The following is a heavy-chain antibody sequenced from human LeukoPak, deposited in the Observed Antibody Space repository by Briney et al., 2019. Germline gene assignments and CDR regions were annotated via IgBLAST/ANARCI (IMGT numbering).Heavy chain of an antibody. Sequence: GGSLRLSCEVSGFIVSSNHMSWVRQAPGKGLDWVSIIYSGGTTYYADSVKGRFTISRDSSKNTLYLQMNSLRAEDTAVYYCARTPETYYYDSSGTFDYWGQGTLVTVSS. CDR2: IYSGGTT. CDR3: ARTPETYYYDSSGTFDY. J-gene: IGHJ4*02. CDR1: GFIVSSNH. V-gene: IGHV3-53*01. D-gene: IGHD3-22*01.